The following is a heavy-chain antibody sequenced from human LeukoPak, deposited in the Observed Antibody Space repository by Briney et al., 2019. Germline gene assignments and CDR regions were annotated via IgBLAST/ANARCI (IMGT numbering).Heavy chain of an antibody. V-gene: IGHV4-39*01. Sequence: SETLSLTCTVSGGSISSSSYYWGWIRQPPGKGLEWIGSIYYSGSTYYSPSLKSRVTISVDTSKNQFSLKLSSVTAADTAVYYCARHQDDSSEIPLDYWGQGTLVTVSS. CDR3: ARHQDDSSEIPLDY. D-gene: IGHD3-22*01. CDR1: GGSISSSSYY. CDR2: IYYSGST. J-gene: IGHJ4*02.